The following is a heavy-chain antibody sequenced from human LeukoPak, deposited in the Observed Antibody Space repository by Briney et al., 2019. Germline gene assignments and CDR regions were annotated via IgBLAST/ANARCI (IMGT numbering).Heavy chain of an antibody. Sequence: GASVKVSCTASGYTFTSYGISWVRQAPGQGLEWMGWISAYNGNTNYAQKLQGRVTMTTDTSTSTAYMELRSLRSDDTAVYYCARDVRHDSSGYYTGYYYYGMDVWGQGTTVTVSS. CDR3: ARDVRHDSSGYYTGYYYYGMDV. J-gene: IGHJ6*02. D-gene: IGHD3-22*01. CDR1: GYTFTSYG. CDR2: ISAYNGNT. V-gene: IGHV1-18*01.